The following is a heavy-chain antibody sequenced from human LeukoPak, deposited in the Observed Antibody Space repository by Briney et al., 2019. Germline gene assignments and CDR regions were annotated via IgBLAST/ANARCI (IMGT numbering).Heavy chain of an antibody. CDR3: ARGIDGDYFDY. Sequence: GGSLRLSCAASEFTFSSYNMNWVRQAPGKGLEWVSCISTSSSYIYYADSVKGRFTISRDNAKNSLYLQMNSLRAEDTAVYYCARGIDGDYFDYWGQGTLVTVSS. D-gene: IGHD4-17*01. CDR2: ISTSSSYI. CDR1: EFTFSSYN. J-gene: IGHJ4*02. V-gene: IGHV3-21*01.